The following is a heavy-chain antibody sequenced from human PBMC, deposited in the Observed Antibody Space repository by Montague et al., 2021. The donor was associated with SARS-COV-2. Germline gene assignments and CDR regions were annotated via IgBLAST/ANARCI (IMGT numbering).Heavy chain of an antibody. CDR2: ISSSSSYT. D-gene: IGHD3-10*01. Sequence: SLRLSCAASGFTFSDYYMNWIRQAPGKGLEWVSYISSSSSYTNYADSVEGRFTISRDNAKNSLYLQMNSLRAEDTAVYYCARDLMVRGVIGNKYYYYGMEVWGQGTTVTVSS. J-gene: IGHJ6*02. CDR3: ARDLMVRGVIGNKYYYYGMEV. CDR1: GFTFSDYY. V-gene: IGHV3-11*05.